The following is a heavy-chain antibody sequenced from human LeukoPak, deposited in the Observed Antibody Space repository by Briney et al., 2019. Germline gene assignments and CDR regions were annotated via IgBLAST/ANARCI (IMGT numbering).Heavy chain of an antibody. V-gene: IGHV5-51*01. CDR2: IYPGDSDT. CDR1: GYRFTTYW. Sequence: SRESLKISCKGSGYRFTTYWIGWVRQMPGKGLEWMGIIYPGDSDTRYSPSFQGQVTISADKSISTAYLQWSSLKASYTAMYYCARSGVVTCYQYMDVWGTGTTVTVSS. D-gene: IGHD3-3*01. CDR3: ARSGVVTCYQYMDV. J-gene: IGHJ6*03.